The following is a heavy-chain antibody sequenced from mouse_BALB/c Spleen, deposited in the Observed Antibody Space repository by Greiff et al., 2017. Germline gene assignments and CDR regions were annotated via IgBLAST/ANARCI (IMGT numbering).Heavy chain of an antibody. V-gene: IGHV3-8*02. D-gene: IGHD2-3*01. CDR1: GDSITSGY. J-gene: IGHJ2*01. CDR2: ISYSGST. CDR3: ARSKGGWSYFDY. Sequence: EVQVVESGPSLVKPSQTLSLTCSVTGDSITSGYWNWIRKFPGNKLEYMGYISYSGSTYYNPSLKSRISITRDTSKNQYYLQLNSVTTEDTATYYGARSKGGWSYFDYWGQGTTLTVSS.